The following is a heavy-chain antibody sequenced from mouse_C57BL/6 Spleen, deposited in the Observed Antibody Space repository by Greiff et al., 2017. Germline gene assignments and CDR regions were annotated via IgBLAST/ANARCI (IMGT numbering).Heavy chain of an antibody. D-gene: IGHD2-4*01. V-gene: IGHV1-61*01. CDR2: IYPSDSET. CDR1: GYTFTSYW. CDR3: ARGLRRGNFDY. Sequence: QVQLQQPGAELVRPGSSVKLSCKASGYTFTSYWMDWVKKRPGQGLEWIGNIYPSDSETHYNQKFKDKATLTVDKSSSTAYMQLSSLTSEDSAVYYCARGLRRGNFDYWGQGTTLTVSS. J-gene: IGHJ2*01.